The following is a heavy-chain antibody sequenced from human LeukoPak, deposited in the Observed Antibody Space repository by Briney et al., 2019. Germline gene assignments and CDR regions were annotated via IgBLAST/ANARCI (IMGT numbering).Heavy chain of an antibody. V-gene: IGHV5-10-1*01. CDR3: ARGHGWVDY. D-gene: IGHD6-19*01. CDR1: GYTFTNNY. J-gene: IGHJ4*02. CDR2: INPSDSTT. Sequence: ESLRISCKGSGYTFTNNYISWVRQMPGKGLEWVGRINPSDSTTDYGPSFQGHVTISTDKSINTVYLQWGSLKASDTAMYYCARGHGWVDYWGQGALVTVSS.